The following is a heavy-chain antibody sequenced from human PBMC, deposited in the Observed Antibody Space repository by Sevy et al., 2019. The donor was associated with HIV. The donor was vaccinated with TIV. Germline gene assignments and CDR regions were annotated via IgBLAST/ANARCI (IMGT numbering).Heavy chain of an antibody. D-gene: IGHD3-22*01. V-gene: IGHV3-21*06. CDR1: GFIFSSYT. J-gene: IGHJ4*02. CDR3: ASEGGSNYDSSGVFDY. Sequence: GGSLRLSCAASGFIFSSYTMTWVRQAPGKGLEWVSAISSSSYNIYYADSMKGRFTISRDNAKNSLYLQMNSVRVEDTAVYYCASEGGSNYDSSGVFDYWGQGTLVTVSS. CDR2: ISSSSYNI.